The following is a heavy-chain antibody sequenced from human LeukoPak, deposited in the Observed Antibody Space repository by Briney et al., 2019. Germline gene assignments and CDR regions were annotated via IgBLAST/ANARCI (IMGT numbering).Heavy chain of an antibody. CDR2: ISYDGSNK. V-gene: IGHV3-30*04. J-gene: IGHJ3*02. CDR1: GFTFSSYA. Sequence: GGSLRLSCAASGFTFSSYAMHWVRQAPGKGLEWVAVISYDGSNKYYADSVKGRFTISRDNSKNTLYLQMNSLRAEDTAVYYCARDFDAFDIRGQGTMVTVSS. CDR3: ARDFDAFDI.